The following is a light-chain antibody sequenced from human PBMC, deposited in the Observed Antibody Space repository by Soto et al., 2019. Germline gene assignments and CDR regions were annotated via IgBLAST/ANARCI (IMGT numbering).Light chain of an antibody. CDR1: QSISSY. CDR2: AAS. CDR3: QQSYSTPRT. J-gene: IGKJ3*01. V-gene: IGKV1-39*01. Sequence: DLQMTQSPSSLSASVGDRVTITCRASQSISSYLNWYQQKPGKAPKLLIYAASSLQSGVPSRFSGSGSGTDFTLSINSLQPEDFAAYYCQQSYSTPRTFGPGTTVDIK.